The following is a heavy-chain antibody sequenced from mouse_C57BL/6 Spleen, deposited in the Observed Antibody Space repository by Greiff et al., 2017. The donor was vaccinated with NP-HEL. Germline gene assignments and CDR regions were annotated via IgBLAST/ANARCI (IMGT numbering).Heavy chain of an antibody. CDR2: IWSGGST. Sequence: VQRVESGPGLVQPSQSLSITCTVSGFSLTSYGVHWVRQPPGKGLEWLGVIWSGGSTDYNAAFISRLSISKDNSKSQVFFKMNSLQADDTAIYYCAKNYDYDGYYFDYWGQGTTLTVSS. V-gene: IGHV2-4*01. D-gene: IGHD2-4*01. CDR3: AKNYDYDGYYFDY. CDR1: GFSLTSYG. J-gene: IGHJ2*01.